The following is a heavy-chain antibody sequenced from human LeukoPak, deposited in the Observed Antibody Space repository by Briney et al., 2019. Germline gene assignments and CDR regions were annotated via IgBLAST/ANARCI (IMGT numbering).Heavy chain of an antibody. CDR2: ISRNSYNI. D-gene: IGHD3-9*01. CDR1: GFSFDDYA. V-gene: IGHV3-9*01. Sequence: GRSLRLSCEASGFSFDDYAMHWVRQAPGKGLEWVAGISRNSYNIAYGDSVKGRFTISRDNAKKSLSLQINSLGTEDTAFYYCAKSRDDGTGYYYDYWGQGVLVTVAS. J-gene: IGHJ4*02. CDR3: AKSRDDGTGYYYDY.